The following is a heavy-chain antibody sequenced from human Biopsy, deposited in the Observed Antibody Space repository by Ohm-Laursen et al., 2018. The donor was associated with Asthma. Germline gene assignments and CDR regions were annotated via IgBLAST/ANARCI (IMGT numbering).Heavy chain of an antibody. CDR3: ARKAGSCISRTCYSLDF. J-gene: IGHJ4*02. CDR2: INSGFGTT. V-gene: IGHV1-69*01. D-gene: IGHD2-2*01. Sequence: SSVKVSCKSLGGTFNTYVIGWVRQAPGQGSEWMGGINSGFGTTTYPQKFQDRVTITADDSTSTVYMELSSLRSEDTAVYYCARKAGSCISRTCYSLDFWGQGTLVTVPS. CDR1: GGTFNTYV.